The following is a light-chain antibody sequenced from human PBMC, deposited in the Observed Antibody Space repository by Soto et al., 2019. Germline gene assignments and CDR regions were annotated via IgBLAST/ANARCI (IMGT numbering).Light chain of an antibody. Sequence: EIVLTQSPATLSLSPGERATLSCRASQSVSNNYLAWYQQKPGQAPRLLIYGASTRATGIPARFSGSGSGTEFTLTISSLQSEDFAVYYCQQYNSWPITFGQGTRLEIK. V-gene: IGKV3-15*01. J-gene: IGKJ5*01. CDR2: GAS. CDR1: QSVSNN. CDR3: QQYNSWPIT.